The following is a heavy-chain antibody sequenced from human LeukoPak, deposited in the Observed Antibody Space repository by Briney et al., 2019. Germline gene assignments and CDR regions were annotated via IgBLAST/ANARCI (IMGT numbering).Heavy chain of an antibody. CDR2: MYYSGST. J-gene: IGHJ4*02. V-gene: IGHV4-59*01. Sequence: SETLSLTCDVSGRSMSSYYWSWIRQPPGKGLEWIGCMYYSGSTSYNPSLRSRVTLSVDTSKHQFSLKLSSVTAADTAVYYCAGGRIGGAFWGRGSLVTVSS. CDR3: AGGRIGGAF. CDR1: GRSMSSYY. D-gene: IGHD3-16*01.